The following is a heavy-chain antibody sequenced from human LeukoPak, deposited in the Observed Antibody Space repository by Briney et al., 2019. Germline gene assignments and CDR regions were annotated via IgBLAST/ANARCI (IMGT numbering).Heavy chain of an antibody. Sequence: GESLQISCKGSGYSFTNYWIGWVRQMPGKGLERMGIIYPGDSDTRYSPSFQGQVTISADKSISTAYLQWSSLKASDTAMYYCASPRYSSGWPLRNWGQGTLVTVSS. J-gene: IGHJ4*02. D-gene: IGHD6-19*01. CDR1: GYSFTNYW. V-gene: IGHV5-51*01. CDR3: ASPRYSSGWPLRN. CDR2: IYPGDSDT.